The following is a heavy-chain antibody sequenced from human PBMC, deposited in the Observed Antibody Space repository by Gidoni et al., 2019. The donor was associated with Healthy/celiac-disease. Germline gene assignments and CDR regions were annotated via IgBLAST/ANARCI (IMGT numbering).Heavy chain of an antibody. V-gene: IGHV4-34*01. Sequence: QVQLQQWGAGLLKPSETLSLTCAVYGGSFSGYYWSWIRQPPGKGLEWIGEINHSGKTNYNPSLKSRVTISVDTSKNQFSLKLSSVTAADTAVYYCARGRITMIVRDWFDPWGQGTLVTVSS. CDR1: GGSFSGYY. CDR2: INHSGKT. D-gene: IGHD3-22*01. CDR3: ARGRITMIVRDWFDP. J-gene: IGHJ5*02.